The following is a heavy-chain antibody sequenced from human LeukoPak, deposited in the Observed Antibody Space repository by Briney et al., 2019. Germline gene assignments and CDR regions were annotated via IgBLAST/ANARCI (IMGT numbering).Heavy chain of an antibody. CDR1: GGSISSSSYY. J-gene: IGHJ5*02. CDR3: ARPVIWFGESTNHNWFDP. Sequence: SETLSLTCTVSGGSISSSSYYWGWIRQPPGKGLEWIGSIYYSGSTYYNPSLKSRVTISVDTSKNQVSPKLSSVTAADTAVYYCARPVIWFGESTNHNWFDPWGQGTLVTVSS. V-gene: IGHV4-39*01. D-gene: IGHD3-10*01. CDR2: IYYSGST.